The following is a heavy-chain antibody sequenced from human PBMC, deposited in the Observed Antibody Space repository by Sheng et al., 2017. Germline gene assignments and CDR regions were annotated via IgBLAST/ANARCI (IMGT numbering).Heavy chain of an antibody. CDR3: ARGTDSTGYYYGSFDY. V-gene: IGHV4-59*01. Sequence: QVQLQESGPGLVKPSETLSLTCTVSGDSITSNFWSWIRQPPGKGLEWIGYIHYSGITNYSPSLKSRVSMSLDMSKHQYSLKVYSVTAADTAVYYCARGTDSTGYYYGSFDYWGQGTLVTVSS. J-gene: IGHJ4*02. D-gene: IGHD3-22*01. CDR2: IHYSGIT. CDR1: GDSITSNF.